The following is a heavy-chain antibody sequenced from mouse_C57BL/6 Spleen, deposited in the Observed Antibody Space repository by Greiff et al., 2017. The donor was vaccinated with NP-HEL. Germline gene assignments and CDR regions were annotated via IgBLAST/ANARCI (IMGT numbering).Heavy chain of an antibody. J-gene: IGHJ4*01. Sequence: DVMLVESGGGLVKPGGSLKLSCAASGFTFSDYGMHWVRQAPEKGLEWVAYISSGSSTIYYADTVKGRFTISRDNAKNTLFLQMTSLRSEDTAMYYCARSMYDYDYYYAMDYWGQGTSVTVSS. CDR3: ARSMYDYDYYYAMDY. CDR1: GFTFSDYG. D-gene: IGHD2-4*01. CDR2: ISSGSSTI. V-gene: IGHV5-17*01.